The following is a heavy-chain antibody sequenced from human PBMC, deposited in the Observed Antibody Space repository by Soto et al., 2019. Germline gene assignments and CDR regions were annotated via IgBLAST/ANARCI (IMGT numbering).Heavy chain of an antibody. V-gene: IGHV1-18*01. CDR1: GYTFTSYG. D-gene: IGHD3-16*02. CDR2: ISAYNGNT. J-gene: IGHJ3*02. Sequence: ASVKVSCKASGYTFTSYGISWVRQAPGQGLEWMGWISAYNGNTNYAQKLQGRVTMTTDTSTSTAYMELRSLRSDDTAVYYCAREIVPYDYIWGSYRCGAFDIWGQGTMVTV. CDR3: AREIVPYDYIWGSYRCGAFDI.